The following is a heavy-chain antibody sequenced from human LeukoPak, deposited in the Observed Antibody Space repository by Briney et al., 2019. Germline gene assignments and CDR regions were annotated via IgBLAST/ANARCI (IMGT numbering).Heavy chain of an antibody. CDR2: IKSKTDGGTT. CDR3: TADLRL. J-gene: IGHJ1*01. CDR1: GFTFNTAW. D-gene: IGHD3-16*01. Sequence: GGSLRLSCAVSGFTFNTAWMSWVCQAPGKGLEYIGRIKSKTDGGTTYYAAPVKGRFTISRDDSKNTLYLQMNGLKIEDTALYYCTADLRLWGQGTLVTGSS. V-gene: IGHV3-15*01.